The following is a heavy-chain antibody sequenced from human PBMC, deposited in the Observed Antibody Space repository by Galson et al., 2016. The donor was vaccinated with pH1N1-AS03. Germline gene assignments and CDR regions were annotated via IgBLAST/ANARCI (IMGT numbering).Heavy chain of an antibody. Sequence: SVKVSCKASGYTFSAYYMHWVRQAPGQGLEWLGRINSKNGDTDYAPKFRDRLTMTRDTSITPAYLELRSLTSGDTALYYCATPQSLKVGATSAFDLWGRGTLVTVTS. CDR2: INSKNGDT. V-gene: IGHV1-2*06. CDR3: ATPQSLKVGATSAFDL. D-gene: IGHD1-26*01. CDR1: GYTFSAYY. J-gene: IGHJ2*01.